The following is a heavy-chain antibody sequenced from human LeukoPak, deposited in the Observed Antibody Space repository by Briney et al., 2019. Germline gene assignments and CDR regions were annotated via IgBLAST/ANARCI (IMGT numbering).Heavy chain of an antibody. V-gene: IGHV4-59*01. Sequence: PSGTLSLTCIVSGGSISSYYWSWIRQPPGKGLEWIGHISYSGSTDYNPSLKSRVTISLDTSKNQFSLRLSSVTAADAAVYYCARETRLHSGSYSNDAFDIWGQGTMVTVSS. CDR1: GGSISSYY. D-gene: IGHD1-26*01. CDR2: ISYSGST. CDR3: ARETRLHSGSYSNDAFDI. J-gene: IGHJ3*02.